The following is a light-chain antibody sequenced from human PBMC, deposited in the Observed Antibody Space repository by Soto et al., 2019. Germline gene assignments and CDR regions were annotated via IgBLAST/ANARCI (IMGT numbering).Light chain of an antibody. V-gene: IGLV1-40*01. CDR2: GNS. CDR1: SSNIGAGYD. J-gene: IGLJ2*01. CDR3: AAWDDSLNGAV. Sequence: QSVLTQPPSVSGAPGQRVTISCTGSSSNIGAGYDVHWYQQLPGTAPKLLIYGNSNRPSGVPDRFSGSKSGTSASLAISGLQSEDEADYYCAAWDDSLNGAVFGGGTKLTVL.